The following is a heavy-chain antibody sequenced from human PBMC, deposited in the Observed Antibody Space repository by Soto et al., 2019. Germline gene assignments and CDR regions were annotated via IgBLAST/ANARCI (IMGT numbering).Heavy chain of an antibody. D-gene: IGHD6-13*01. CDR1: GFTFGSYA. Sequence: GGSLRLSCAASGFTFGSYAMSWVRQAPGKGLEWVSAISGSGGSTYYADSVKGRFTISRDNSKNTLYLQMNSLRAEDTAVYYCAKGWQQLVTTTLDHWGRGTLVTVSS. CDR3: AKGWQQLVTTTLDH. CDR2: ISGSGGST. J-gene: IGHJ4*02. V-gene: IGHV3-23*01.